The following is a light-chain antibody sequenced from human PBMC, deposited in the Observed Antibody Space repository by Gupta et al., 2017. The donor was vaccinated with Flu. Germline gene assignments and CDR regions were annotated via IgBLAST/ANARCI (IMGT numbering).Light chain of an antibody. CDR1: ESINSD. CDR3: QQYKNWPLH. CDR2: GAS. Sequence: EIVMTQSPATLYVSPGERATLSCWASESINSDVAWYRQRPGQAPWLLIYGASTRATGIPARFRGSGSGTQFTLTISSLQAEDFAVYYCQQYKNWPLHFGQGTKLEIK. J-gene: IGKJ2*01. V-gene: IGKV3-15*01.